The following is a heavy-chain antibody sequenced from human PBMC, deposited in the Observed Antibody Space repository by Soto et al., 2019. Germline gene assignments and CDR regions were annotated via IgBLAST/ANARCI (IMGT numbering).Heavy chain of an antibody. V-gene: IGHV3-74*01. J-gene: IGHJ4*02. D-gene: IGHD2-15*01. CDR2: VHNDGSSA. Sequence: EVQLTESGGGSVQPGGSLRLSCADSGFTFRSYWMHWVRQAPGKGLEWISRVHNDGSSAAYADSVKGRFTVSRDTGKNALYLQMNSLGAEDPAVYYCALGRYCSGGTCSFDHWGQGTLVTVSS. CDR1: GFTFRSYW. CDR3: ALGRYCSGGTCSFDH.